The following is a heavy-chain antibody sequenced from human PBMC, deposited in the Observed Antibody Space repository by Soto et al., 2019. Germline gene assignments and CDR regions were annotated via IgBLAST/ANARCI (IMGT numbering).Heavy chain of an antibody. V-gene: IGHV3-33*01. D-gene: IGHD3-16*02. Sequence: QVQLVESGGGVVQPGTSLRLSCAASGFTFTHYGMHWVRQAPGKGLEWVALIWYDGSQKFYADSVKGRFTISRDTSKNTLYLQMNSLRAEDTAVYFCARDLSGPLDYWGQGTLLTVSS. CDR3: ARDLSGPLDY. CDR1: GFTFTHYG. J-gene: IGHJ4*02. CDR2: IWYDGSQK.